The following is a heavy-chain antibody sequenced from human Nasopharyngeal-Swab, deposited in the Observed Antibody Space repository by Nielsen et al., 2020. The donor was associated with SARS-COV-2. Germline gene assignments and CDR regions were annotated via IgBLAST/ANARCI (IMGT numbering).Heavy chain of an antibody. CDR3: ARVTGYDILTGYYKVMDY. Sequence: ASVKVSCNASGYTFTSYAMHWVRQAPGQRLEWMGWINAGNGNTKYSQKFQGRVTITRDTSASTAYMELSSLRSEDTAVYYCARVTGYDILTGYYKVMDYWGQGTLVTVSS. CDR2: INAGNGNT. J-gene: IGHJ4*02. V-gene: IGHV1-3*01. D-gene: IGHD3-9*01. CDR1: GYTFTSYA.